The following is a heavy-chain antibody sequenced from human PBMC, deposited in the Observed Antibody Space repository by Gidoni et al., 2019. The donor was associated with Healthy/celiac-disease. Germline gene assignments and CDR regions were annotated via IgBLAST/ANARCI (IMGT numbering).Heavy chain of an antibody. Sequence: QVQLQESGPGLVKPSATLSLTCTVSGGSISSYYWSWIRQPPGKGLEWIGYIYYSGSTNYNPSLKSRVTISVDTAKNQFSLKLSSVTAADTAVYYCARGLAVGYGFYCSGGSCEYYFDYWGQGTLVTVSS. D-gene: IGHD2-15*01. CDR3: ARGLAVGYGFYCSGGSCEYYFDY. CDR1: GGSISSYY. V-gene: IGHV4-59*01. CDR2: IYYSGST. J-gene: IGHJ4*02.